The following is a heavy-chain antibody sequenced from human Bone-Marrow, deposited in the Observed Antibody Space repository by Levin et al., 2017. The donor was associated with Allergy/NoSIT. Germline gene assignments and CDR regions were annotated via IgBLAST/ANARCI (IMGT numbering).Heavy chain of an antibody. J-gene: IGHJ4*02. V-gene: IGHV3-11*01. Sequence: GESLKISCAASGFTFSDYYMSWMRQAPGKGLEWVSYITSNGGSKYYADSVKGRFTISRDNAKNSLSLQMNSLRAEDTAVYYGVVALDYWGQGTLVTVSS. CDR2: ITSNGGSK. CDR1: GFTFSDYY. D-gene: IGHD2-15*01. CDR3: VVALDY.